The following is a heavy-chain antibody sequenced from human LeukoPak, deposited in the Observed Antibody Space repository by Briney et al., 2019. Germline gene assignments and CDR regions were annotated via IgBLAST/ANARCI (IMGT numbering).Heavy chain of an antibody. D-gene: IGHD6-13*01. V-gene: IGHV4-31*03. J-gene: IGHJ5*02. CDR3: ARGAVELVNNWFDP. CDR2: IYYSGST. Sequence: PSQTLSLTCTVSGGSISSGGYYWSWIRQHPGKGLEWIGYIYYSGSTYYNPSLKSRVTISVDTSKNQFSLKLSSVTAADTAVYYCARGAVELVNNWFDPWGQGTLVTVSS. CDR1: GGSISSGGYY.